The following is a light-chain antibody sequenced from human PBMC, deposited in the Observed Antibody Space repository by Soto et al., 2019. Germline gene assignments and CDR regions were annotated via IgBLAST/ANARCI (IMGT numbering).Light chain of an antibody. CDR1: SSDVGNYKY. V-gene: IGLV2-14*01. CDR3: SSYRTGGPFV. CDR2: EVS. J-gene: IGLJ1*01. Sequence: QSALAQPASVSGSPGQSITISCTGTSSDVGNYKYVSWYQQHPGKAPKLMIYEVSNRPSGVSNRFSGSKSGNTASLTISGLQAEDEADYYCSSYRTGGPFVFGTGTKVTVL.